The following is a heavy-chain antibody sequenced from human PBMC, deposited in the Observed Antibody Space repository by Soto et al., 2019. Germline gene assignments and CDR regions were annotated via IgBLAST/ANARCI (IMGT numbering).Heavy chain of an antibody. J-gene: IGHJ5*02. D-gene: IGHD3-16*01. CDR1: GYTFTGYF. Sequence: GASVKVSGKAPGYTFTGYFMHLVRQAPGEGLEWMGCINPNSGATKYAPKFQGRVTMTRDTSNRTAYLELSRLTSDDTAIYYCARGGGTTLAPLPWGQGTPVTVSS. V-gene: IGHV1-2*02. CDR3: ARGGGTTLAPLP. CDR2: INPNSGAT.